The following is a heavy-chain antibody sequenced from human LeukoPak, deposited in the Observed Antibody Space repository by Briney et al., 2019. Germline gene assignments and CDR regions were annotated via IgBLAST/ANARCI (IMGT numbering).Heavy chain of an antibody. CDR2: IYYSGST. D-gene: IGHD6-13*01. Sequence: SETLSLTCTVSGGSISSYYWSWIRPPPGKGLEWIGYIYYSGSTNYNPSPKRRVTISVDTSKNQFSLKLSSVTAADTAVYYCAREGVSALDYWGQGTLVTVSS. V-gene: IGHV4-59*01. J-gene: IGHJ4*02. CDR1: GGSISSYY. CDR3: AREGVSALDY.